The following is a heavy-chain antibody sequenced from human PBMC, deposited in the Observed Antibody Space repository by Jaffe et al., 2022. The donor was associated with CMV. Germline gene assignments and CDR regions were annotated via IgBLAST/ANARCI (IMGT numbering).Heavy chain of an antibody. CDR2: INHSGST. CDR3: ARWVARPAAYYYYYYMDV. D-gene: IGHD2-2*01. CDR1: GGSFSGYY. J-gene: IGHJ6*03. V-gene: IGHV4-34*01. Sequence: QVQLQQWGAGLLKPSETLSLTCAVYGGSFSGYYWSWIRQPPGKGLEWIGEINHSGSTNYNPSLKSRVTISVDTSKNQFSLKLSSVTAADTAVYYCARWVARPAAYYYYYYMDVWGKGTTVTVSS.